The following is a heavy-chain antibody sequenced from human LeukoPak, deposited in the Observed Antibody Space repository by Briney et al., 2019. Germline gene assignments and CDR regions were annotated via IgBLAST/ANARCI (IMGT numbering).Heavy chain of an antibody. D-gene: IGHD6-13*01. V-gene: IGHV3-23*01. CDR3: AKSNSAAGTALDY. J-gene: IGHJ4*02. CDR1: GFTFSSYP. CDR2: ISGSGGST. Sequence: PGGSLRLSCAASGFTFSSYPMSWVRQAPGKGLEWVSAISGSGGSTYYADSVKGRFTISRDNSKNTLYLQMNSLRAEDTAVYYCAKSNSAAGTALDYWGQGTLVTVSS.